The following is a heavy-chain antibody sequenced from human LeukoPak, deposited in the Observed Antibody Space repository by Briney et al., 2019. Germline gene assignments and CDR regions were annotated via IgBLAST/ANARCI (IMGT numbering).Heavy chain of an antibody. CDR3: ARGDSSGYYYVWFDY. CDR1: GYTFTGYY. Sequence: ASVKVSCKASGYTFTGYYMHWVRQAPGQGLEWMGWINPNSGGTNYAQKFQGRVTMTRDTSISTAYMDLSRLRSDDTAVYYCARGDSSGYYYVWFDYWGQGTLVTVSS. J-gene: IGHJ4*02. V-gene: IGHV1-2*02. CDR2: INPNSGGT. D-gene: IGHD3-22*01.